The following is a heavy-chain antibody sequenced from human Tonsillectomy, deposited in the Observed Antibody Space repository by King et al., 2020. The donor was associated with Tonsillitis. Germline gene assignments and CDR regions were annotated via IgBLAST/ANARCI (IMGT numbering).Heavy chain of an antibody. Sequence: QLQESGPGLVKPSETLSLTCTVSGGSISSYYWSWIRQPPGKGLEWIGYIYYSGSTNYNPSLKSRVTISVDTSKNQFSLKLSSVTAADTAVYYCARGPGTQSRYYYYGMYVWGQGTTVTVSS. D-gene: IGHD1-1*01. CDR3: ARGPGTQSRYYYYGMYV. CDR1: GGSISSYY. V-gene: IGHV4-59*01. CDR2: IYYSGST. J-gene: IGHJ6*02.